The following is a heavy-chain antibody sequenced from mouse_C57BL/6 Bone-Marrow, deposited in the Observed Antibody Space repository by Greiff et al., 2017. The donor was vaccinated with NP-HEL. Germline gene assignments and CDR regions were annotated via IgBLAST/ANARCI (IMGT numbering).Heavy chain of an antibody. Sequence: VQLQQSGAELARPGASVKMSCKASGYTFTSYTMHWVKQRPGQGLEWIGYINPSSGYTKYNQKFKDKATLTADKSSSTAYMQLSSLISEDSAVYYCARWGTMAYWGQGTLVTVSA. V-gene: IGHV1-4*01. J-gene: IGHJ3*01. D-gene: IGHD1-1*02. CDR2: INPSSGYT. CDR3: ARWGTMAY. CDR1: GYTFTSYT.